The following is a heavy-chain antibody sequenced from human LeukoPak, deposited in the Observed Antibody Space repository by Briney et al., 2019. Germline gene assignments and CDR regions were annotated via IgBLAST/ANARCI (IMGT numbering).Heavy chain of an antibody. J-gene: IGHJ3*02. CDR3: SRESTVIDAFDI. V-gene: IGHV3-64*01. D-gene: IGHD4-11*01. CDR2: ISTNGGST. Sequence: GGSLRLSCAAPGFSFRKYAMHWVRQAPRKELESVSGISTNGGSTYHANSVKDRFTISRDNSKNTLYLQMGSLRTEDMAVYYCSRESTVIDAFDIWGQGTMVTVSS. CDR1: GFSFRKYA.